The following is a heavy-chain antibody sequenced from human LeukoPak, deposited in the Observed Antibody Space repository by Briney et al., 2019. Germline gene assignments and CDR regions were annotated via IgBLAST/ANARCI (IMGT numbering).Heavy chain of an antibody. CDR3: AREDYGDYSVPYYYYYMDV. CDR2: INPSGGST. V-gene: IGHV1-46*01. D-gene: IGHD4-17*01. J-gene: IGHJ6*03. Sequence: GASVKVSCKASGYTFTSYYMHWVRQAPGQGLEWMGIINPSGGSTSYAQKFQGRVTMTRDTSTSTVYMELSSLRSEDTAVYYCAREDYGDYSVPYYYYYMDVWSKGSTVTVSS. CDR1: GYTFTSYY.